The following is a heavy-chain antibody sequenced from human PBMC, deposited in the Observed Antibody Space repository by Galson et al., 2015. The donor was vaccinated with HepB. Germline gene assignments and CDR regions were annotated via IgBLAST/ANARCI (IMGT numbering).Heavy chain of an antibody. J-gene: IGHJ6*02. CDR1: GGTFSSYT. CDR3: ARDIWFGDYGMDV. Sequence: SVKVSCKASGGTFSSYTISWVRQAPGQGLEWMGRIIPILGIANYAQKFQGRVTITADKSTSTAYMELSSLRSEDTAVYYCARDIWFGDYGMDVWGQGTTVTVSS. V-gene: IGHV1-69*02. D-gene: IGHD3-10*01. CDR2: IIPILGIA.